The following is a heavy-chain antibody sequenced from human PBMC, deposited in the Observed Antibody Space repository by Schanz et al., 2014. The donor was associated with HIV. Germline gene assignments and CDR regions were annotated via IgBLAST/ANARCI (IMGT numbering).Heavy chain of an antibody. D-gene: IGHD3-10*01. J-gene: IGHJ6*02. Sequence: EVQLLESGGGLVQPGGSLRVSCAASGFIFRNYDMTWVRQAPGKGLEWVSLISAGGDNTYYPDSVKGRFVISRDNSKNTVYLQMKSLRVDDTAVYYCARAMVRGSGNYYYYYGLDVWGHGTTVTVSS. V-gene: IGHV3-23*01. CDR2: ISAGGDNT. CDR3: ARAMVRGSGNYYYYYGLDV. CDR1: GFIFRNYD.